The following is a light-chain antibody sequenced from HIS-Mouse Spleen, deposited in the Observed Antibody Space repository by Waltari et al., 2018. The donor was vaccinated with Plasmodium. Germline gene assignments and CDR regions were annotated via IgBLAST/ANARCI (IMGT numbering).Light chain of an antibody. CDR3: QQYGSSPIT. V-gene: IGKV3-20*01. CDR1: QSVSSSY. CDR2: GAS. Sequence: EIVLTQSPGTLSLSPGERATLSCRASQSVSSSYLAWYQQKPGQAPRLRILGASSRATGIPDRVSGSGSGTDFTLTISRLEPEDFAVYYCQQYGSSPITFGQGTRLEIK. J-gene: IGKJ5*01.